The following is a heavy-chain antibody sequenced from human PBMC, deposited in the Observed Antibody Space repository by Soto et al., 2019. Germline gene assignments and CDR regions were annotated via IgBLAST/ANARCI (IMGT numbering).Heavy chain of an antibody. D-gene: IGHD5-12*01. Sequence: PGGSLRLSCAASGFTCSSYGMRWVRQAPGKGLEWVAVISYDGSNKYYADSVKGRLTISRDNSKNTLYLQMNSLRGEDTAVYYCAKDNGSGCDWLRVGDASDIWGQGTMVTVSS. CDR3: AKDNGSGCDWLRVGDASDI. CDR1: GFTCSSYG. J-gene: IGHJ3*02. CDR2: ISYDGSNK. V-gene: IGHV3-30*18.